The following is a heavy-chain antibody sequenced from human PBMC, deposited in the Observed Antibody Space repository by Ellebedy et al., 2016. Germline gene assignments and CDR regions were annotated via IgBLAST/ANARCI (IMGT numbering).Heavy chain of an antibody. Sequence: SETLSLTCTVSGGAFNSYYWNWIRQAPGKGLEWIGDISYSGGSDYNPSLRSRVTISIDKSKKQFSLNLNSVTAADTAVYYCASKGMLTGRFDYWGQGALVTVSS. CDR1: GGAFNSYY. D-gene: IGHD3-9*01. V-gene: IGHV4-59*08. J-gene: IGHJ4*02. CDR3: ASKGMLTGRFDY. CDR2: ISYSGGS.